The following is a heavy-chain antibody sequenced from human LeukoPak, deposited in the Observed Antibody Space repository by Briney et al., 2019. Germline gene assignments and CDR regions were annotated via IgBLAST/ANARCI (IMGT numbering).Heavy chain of an antibody. V-gene: IGHV3-53*01. CDR2: IYSGGST. CDR3: ARARYYYDSSGYYFDY. CDR1: GFTVSSNY. Sequence: GGSPRLSCAASGFTVSSNYMSWVRQAPGKGLEWVSVIYSGGSTYYADSVKGRFTISRDNSKNTLYLQMNSLRAEDTAVYYCARARYYYDSSGYYFDYWGQGTLVTVSS. D-gene: IGHD3-22*01. J-gene: IGHJ4*02.